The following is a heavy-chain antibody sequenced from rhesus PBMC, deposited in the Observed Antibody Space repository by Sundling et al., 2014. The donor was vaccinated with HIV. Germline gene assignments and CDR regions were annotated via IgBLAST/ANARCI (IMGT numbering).Heavy chain of an antibody. V-gene: IGHV3-136*01. CDR2: ISSSSVYI. J-gene: IGHJ4*01. CDR3: TRAYNNYFDY. CDR1: GFTFSSSD. Sequence: EVQLVESGGGLVQPGGSLRLSCAASGFTFSSSDMSWVRQAPGKGLEWVSSISSSSVYIYYADSVNGRFTISRDNAKNSLSLQMNSLRVEDTAVYYCTRAYNNYFDYWGQGVLVTVSS. D-gene: IGHD3-3*01.